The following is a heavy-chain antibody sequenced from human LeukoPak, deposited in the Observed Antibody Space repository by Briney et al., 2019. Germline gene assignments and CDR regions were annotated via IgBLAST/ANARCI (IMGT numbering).Heavy chain of an antibody. D-gene: IGHD3-22*01. CDR2: INLNSGGT. J-gene: IGHJ4*02. CDR3: ARPYYYETSGYYPFDY. Sequence: ASVKVSCKASGYTFTGYYMHWVRQAPGQGPEWMGWINLNSGGTDYAQKFQGRVTMTRDTSISTAYMELSSLRSDDTAVYYCARPYYYETSGYYPFDYWGQGTLVTVSS. CDR1: GYTFTGYY. V-gene: IGHV1-2*02.